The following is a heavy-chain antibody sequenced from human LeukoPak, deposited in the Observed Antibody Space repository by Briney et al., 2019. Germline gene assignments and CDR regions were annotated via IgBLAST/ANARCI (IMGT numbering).Heavy chain of an antibody. D-gene: IGHD3-10*01. V-gene: IGHV1-18*01. Sequence: ASVKVSCKASGYTFTSYGISWVRQAPGQGLEWMGWISTYKGNTNYAQKFQGRVTMTRNTSISTAYMELRSLKYEDTAVYHCARIIGFGEEWYDYWGQGTLVTVSS. CDR3: ARIIGFGEEWYDY. J-gene: IGHJ4*02. CDR1: GYTFTSYG. CDR2: ISTYKGNT.